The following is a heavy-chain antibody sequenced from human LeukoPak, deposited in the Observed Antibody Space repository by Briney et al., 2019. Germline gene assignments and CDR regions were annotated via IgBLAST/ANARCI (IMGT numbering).Heavy chain of an antibody. Sequence: GGSLRLSCAASGFTFNNYGMHWVRQAPGKGLEWVAVISYDGSNKYYADSVKGRFTISRDNSKNTLYLQMNSLRAEDTAVYYCAKVAVTTPFDYWGQGTLVTVSS. CDR2: ISYDGSNK. CDR1: GFTFNNYG. D-gene: IGHD4-17*01. J-gene: IGHJ4*02. V-gene: IGHV3-30*18. CDR3: AKVAVTTPFDY.